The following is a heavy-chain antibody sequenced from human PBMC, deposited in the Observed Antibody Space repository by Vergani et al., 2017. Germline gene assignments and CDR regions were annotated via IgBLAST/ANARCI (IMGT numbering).Heavy chain of an antibody. J-gene: IGHJ5*02. CDR2: IYHSGST. Sequence: QLQLQESGSGLVKPSQTLSLTCAVSGGSISSGSYSWSWIRQPPGKGLGWMGYIYHSGSTYYNPSLKSRVTISVDRSKNQFSLKLSSVTAADPAVYSCARDWGYCSSTSCYTGWFDPWGQGTLVTVSS. V-gene: IGHV4-30-2*01. CDR3: ARDWGYCSSTSCYTGWFDP. CDR1: GGSISSGSYS. D-gene: IGHD2-2*02.